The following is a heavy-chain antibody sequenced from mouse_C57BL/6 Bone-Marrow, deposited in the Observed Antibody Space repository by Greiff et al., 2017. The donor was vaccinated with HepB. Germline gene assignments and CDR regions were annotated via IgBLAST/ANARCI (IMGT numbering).Heavy chain of an antibody. D-gene: IGHD1-1*01. CDR1: GYTFTSYG. CDR3: ARLQYYGSSYGGFFDY. V-gene: IGHV1-81*01. CDR2: IYPRSGNT. Sequence: VQLQQSGAELARPGASVKLPCKASGYTFTSYGISWVKQRTVQGLEWIGEIYPRSGNTYYNEKFKGKATLTADKSSSTAYMELRSLTSEDSAVYFCARLQYYGSSYGGFFDYWGQGTTLTVSS. J-gene: IGHJ2*01.